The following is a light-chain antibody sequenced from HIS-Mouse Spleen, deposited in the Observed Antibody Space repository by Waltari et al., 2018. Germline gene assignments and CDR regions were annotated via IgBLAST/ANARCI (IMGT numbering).Light chain of an antibody. Sequence: SYELTQPPSVSVSPGQTASITCSGHQLGDNYACWYQQKPGQSPVLVIYQDSKRPSGIPERFSGSNSGNTATLTISGTQAMDEADYYCQAWDSSYSVFGGGTKLTVL. CDR2: QDS. J-gene: IGLJ2*01. CDR1: QLGDNY. CDR3: QAWDSSYSV. V-gene: IGLV3-1*01.